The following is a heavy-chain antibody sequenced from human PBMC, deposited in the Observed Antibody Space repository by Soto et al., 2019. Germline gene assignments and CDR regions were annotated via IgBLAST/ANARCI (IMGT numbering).Heavy chain of an antibody. D-gene: IGHD2-15*01. Sequence: GGSLRLSCAASGFTFSSYWMSWVRQAPGKGLEWVANIKQDGSEKYYVDSVKGRFTISRDNAKNSLYLQMNSLRAEDTAVYYCAREAERWSPRMDVWGQGTTVTVSS. CDR2: IKQDGSEK. CDR1: GFTFSSYW. J-gene: IGHJ6*02. CDR3: AREAERWSPRMDV. V-gene: IGHV3-7*05.